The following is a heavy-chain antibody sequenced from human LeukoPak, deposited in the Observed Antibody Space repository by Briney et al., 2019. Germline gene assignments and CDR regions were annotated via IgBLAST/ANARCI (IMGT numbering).Heavy chain of an antibody. D-gene: IGHD3-3*01. J-gene: IGHJ4*02. CDR3: TTHSDDFWSGYYTQNSDY. CDR1: GFTFSNAW. V-gene: IGHV3-15*01. CDR2: IKSKTDGGTT. Sequence: PGGSLRLSCAASGFTFSNAWMSWVCQAPGKGLEWVGRIKSKTDGGTTDYAAPVKGRFTISRDDSKNTLYLQMNSLKTEDTAVYYCTTHSDDFWSGYYTQNSDYWGQGTLVTVSS.